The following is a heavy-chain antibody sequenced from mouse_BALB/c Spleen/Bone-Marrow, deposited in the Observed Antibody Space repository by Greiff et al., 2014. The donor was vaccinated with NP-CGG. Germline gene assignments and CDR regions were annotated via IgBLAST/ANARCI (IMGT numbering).Heavy chain of an antibody. V-gene: IGHV1S130*01. D-gene: IGHD2-14*01. CDR2: IHPNSGNT. CDR3: ARSYRFWYFDV. CDR1: GYTFTSSW. J-gene: IGHJ1*01. Sequence: QVQLQQSGSVLVRPGASVKLSCKASGYTFTSSWMHWAKQRPGQGLEWIGDIHPNSGNTNYNEKFRGKATPTVDTSSNTAYVDPSSLTSEDSAVYYCARSYRFWYFDVWGAGTTVTVSS.